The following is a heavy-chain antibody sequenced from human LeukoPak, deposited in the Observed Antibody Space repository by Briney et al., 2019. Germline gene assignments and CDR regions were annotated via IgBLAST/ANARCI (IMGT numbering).Heavy chain of an antibody. CDR1: GFTFDDYA. Sequence: GGSLRLSCAASGFTFDDYAMSWVRQAPGKGLEWVSGIKWNGGSTGYADSVKGRFTISGDNAKNSLYLQMNSLRAEDTALYYCARVSDSSGYYPIDYWGQGTLVTVSS. D-gene: IGHD3-22*01. V-gene: IGHV3-20*04. J-gene: IGHJ4*02. CDR3: ARVSDSSGYYPIDY. CDR2: IKWNGGST.